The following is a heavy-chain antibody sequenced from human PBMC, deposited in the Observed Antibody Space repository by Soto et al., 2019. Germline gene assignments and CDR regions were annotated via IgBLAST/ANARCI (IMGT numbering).Heavy chain of an antibody. J-gene: IGHJ4*02. CDR2: IRKDGSEK. D-gene: IGHD3-10*01. CDR1: GFTFRSFW. V-gene: IGHV3-7*01. Sequence: GGSLRLSCAASGFTFRSFWMSWVRQAPGKGLEWVANIRKDGSEKYYVDSVRGRFTISRDNAKNSLYLQMNSLRAEDTAVYYCARGGGSGSYYNDHDYWGQGTMVTVSS. CDR3: ARGGGSGSYYNDHDY.